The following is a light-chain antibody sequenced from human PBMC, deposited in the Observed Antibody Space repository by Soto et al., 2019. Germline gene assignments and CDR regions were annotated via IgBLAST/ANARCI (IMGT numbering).Light chain of an antibody. Sequence: EIVLTQSPGTLSLSPGERATLSCRARQRVSSNDLAWYHQKPGQAPRLLIYGASSRATGIPDRFSGSGSGTDFTLTISRLEPEDFAVYSCQQYGSSALTFGGGTKVEIK. CDR3: QQYGSSALT. V-gene: IGKV3-20*01. CDR2: GAS. CDR1: QRVSSND. J-gene: IGKJ4*01.